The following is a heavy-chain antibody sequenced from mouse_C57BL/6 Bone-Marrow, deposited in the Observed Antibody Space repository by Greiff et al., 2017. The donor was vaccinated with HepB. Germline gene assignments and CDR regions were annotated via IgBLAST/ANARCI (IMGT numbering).Heavy chain of an antibody. CDR1: GYAFTNYL. V-gene: IGHV1-54*01. CDR2: INPGSGGT. Sequence: VKLMESGAELVRPGTSVKVSCKASGYAFTNYLIEWVKQRPGQGLEWIGVINPGSGGTNYNEKFKGKATLTADKSSSTAYMQLSSLTSEDSAVYFCARAYYSNRYWYFDVWGTGTTVTVSS. CDR3: ARAYYSNRYWYFDV. D-gene: IGHD2-5*01. J-gene: IGHJ1*03.